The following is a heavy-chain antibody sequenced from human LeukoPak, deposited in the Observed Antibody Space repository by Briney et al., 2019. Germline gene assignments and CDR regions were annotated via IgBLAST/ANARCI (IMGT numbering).Heavy chain of an antibody. CDR1: GGTFSSYA. D-gene: IGHD3-22*01. CDR3: ARDRRPYDSSGYYYFDY. V-gene: IGHV1-69*01. Sequence: SVKVSCKASGGTFSSYAISWVRQAPGQGLEWMGGIIPIFGTADYAQKFQGRVTITADESTSTAYMELSSLRSEDTAVYYCARDRRPYDSSGYYYFDYWGQGTLVTVSS. J-gene: IGHJ4*02. CDR2: IIPIFGTA.